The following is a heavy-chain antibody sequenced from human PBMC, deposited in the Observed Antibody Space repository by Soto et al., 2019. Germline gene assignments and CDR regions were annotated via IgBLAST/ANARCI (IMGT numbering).Heavy chain of an antibody. CDR3: XXXXXXXXXXXWFSSPYSGMHI. J-gene: IGHJ6*02. CDR2: ISATNGNT. CDR1: GYKFSTYC. V-gene: IGHV1-18*01. Sequence: QAQLVQSGAEVKKPGASVNISCKASGYKFSTYCITWVRQAPGQGLEWMGWISATNGNTNYAPNIHGRVTMRVYXPXXXXXXXXXXXXXXXXXXXXXXXXXXXXXXXXWFSSPYSGMHIWGQG. D-gene: IGHD3-9*01.